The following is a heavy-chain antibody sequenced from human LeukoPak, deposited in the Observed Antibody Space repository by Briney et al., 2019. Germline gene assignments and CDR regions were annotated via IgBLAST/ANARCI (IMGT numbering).Heavy chain of an antibody. CDR2: ISDSGDNT. CDR1: GFTFSTYA. D-gene: IGHD4-23*01. CDR3: AKDMEDYGGNSFDS. V-gene: IGHV3-23*01. Sequence: GGSLRLSCAASGFTFSTYAMIWVRQAPGRGLEWVSTISDSGDNTYYADSVKGRFTISRDNSKNSIYQEMKDLRIEDTALYYCAKDMEDYGGNSFDSWGEGTLVTVSS. J-gene: IGHJ5*01.